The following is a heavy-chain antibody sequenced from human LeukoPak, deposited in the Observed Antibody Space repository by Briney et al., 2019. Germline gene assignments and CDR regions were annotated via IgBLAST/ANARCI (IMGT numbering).Heavy chain of an antibody. J-gene: IGHJ4*02. Sequence: SETLSLTCTVSGGSISSSSYYWGWIRQPPVKGLEWIGSIYYSGSTYYNPSLKSRVTISVDTSKNQFSLKLSSVTAADTAVYYCARGVPALYGSGNAVIDYWGQGTLVTVSS. V-gene: IGHV4-39*01. CDR2: IYYSGST. D-gene: IGHD3-10*01. CDR3: ARGVPALYGSGNAVIDY. CDR1: GGSISSSSYY.